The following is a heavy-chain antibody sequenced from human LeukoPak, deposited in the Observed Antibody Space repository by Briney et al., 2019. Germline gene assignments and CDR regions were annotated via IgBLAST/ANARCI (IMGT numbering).Heavy chain of an antibody. CDR3: ARDLITFGGVQYNWFDP. CDR2: ISSSSSTI. Sequence: PGGSLRLSCAASGFTFSSYTMNWVRQAPGKGLEWVSYISSSSSTIYYADSVKGRFTISRDNAKNSLYLQMNSLRAEDTAVYYCARDLITFGGVQYNWFDPWGQGTLITVSS. CDR1: GFTFSSYT. J-gene: IGHJ5*02. V-gene: IGHV3-48*04. D-gene: IGHD3-16*01.